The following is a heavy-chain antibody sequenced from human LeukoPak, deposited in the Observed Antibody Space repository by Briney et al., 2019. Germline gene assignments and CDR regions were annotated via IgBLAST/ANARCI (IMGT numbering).Heavy chain of an antibody. CDR1: GFTFNTYS. CDR2: ISSSSSSI. D-gene: IGHD2-2*01. CDR3: ATKRFCSSTRCQDAFDI. Sequence: GGSLRLSCAASGFTFNTYSMNWVRQAPGKGLEWVSYISSSSSSIYSADSVKGRFTISRDNAKNSLYLQMSSLRAEDTAVYYCATKRFCSSTRCQDAFDIWGQGTMVTVSS. J-gene: IGHJ3*02. V-gene: IGHV3-48*01.